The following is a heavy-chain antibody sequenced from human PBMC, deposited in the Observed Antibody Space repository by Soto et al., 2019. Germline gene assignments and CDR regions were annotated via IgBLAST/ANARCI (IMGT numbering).Heavy chain of an antibody. CDR3: ARDRPRGYSGYGFDY. D-gene: IGHD5-12*01. CDR1: GYTFTSYG. V-gene: IGHV1-18*01. CDR2: ISAYNGNT. J-gene: IGHJ4*02. Sequence: ASVKVSCKASGYTFTSYGISWVRQAPGQGLEWMGWISAYNGNTNYAQKLQGRVTMTTDTSTSTAYMELRSLRSDDTAVYYCARDRPRGYSGYGFDYWGQGTLVTVS.